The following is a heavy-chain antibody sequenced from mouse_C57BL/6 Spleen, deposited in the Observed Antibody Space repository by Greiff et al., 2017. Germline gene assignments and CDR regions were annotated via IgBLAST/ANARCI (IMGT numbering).Heavy chain of an antibody. CDR3: ARARPTVGATYFDY. D-gene: IGHD1-1*01. CDR2: IDPGDGDT. J-gene: IGHJ2*01. Sequence: QVQLQQSGPELVKPGASVKMSCKASGYAFSSSWMNWVKQRPGKGLEWIGRIDPGDGDTKYNGKFKGKATLTAGKSSSTAYTPLSGLPSEDSAVYFCARARPTVGATYFDYWGQGTTLTVSS. V-gene: IGHV1-82*01. CDR1: GYAFSSSW.